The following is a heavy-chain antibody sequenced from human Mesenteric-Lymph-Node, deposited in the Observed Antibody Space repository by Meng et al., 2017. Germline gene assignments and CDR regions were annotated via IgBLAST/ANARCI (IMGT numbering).Heavy chain of an antibody. V-gene: IGHV1-8*03. D-gene: IGHD3-22*01. CDR1: GYTFTSYG. Sequence: ASVKISCKASGYTFTSYGISWVRQAPGQRLEWMGWINAGNGNTKYSQKFQGRVTITRNTSISTAYMELSSLRSEDTAVYYCASRFQTYDSSAFDIWGQGTMVTVSS. J-gene: IGHJ3*02. CDR3: ASRFQTYDSSAFDI. CDR2: INAGNGNT.